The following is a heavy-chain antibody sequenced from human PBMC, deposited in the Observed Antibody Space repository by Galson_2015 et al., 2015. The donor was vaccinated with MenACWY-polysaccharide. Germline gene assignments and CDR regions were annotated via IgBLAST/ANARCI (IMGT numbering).Heavy chain of an antibody. CDR3: ARGGYDSSPMTFDY. Sequence: QSGAEVKMPGESLKISCKSSGYSFTSYWIGWVRQMPGKGLEWMGVINPGDSTTRYSPSFQGQVTISVDKSISTAYLQCSSLKASDTAMYYCARGGYDSSPMTFDYWGQGTLVTVSS. CDR1: GYSFTSYW. J-gene: IGHJ4*02. V-gene: IGHV5-51*01. CDR2: INPGDSTT. D-gene: IGHD5-12*01.